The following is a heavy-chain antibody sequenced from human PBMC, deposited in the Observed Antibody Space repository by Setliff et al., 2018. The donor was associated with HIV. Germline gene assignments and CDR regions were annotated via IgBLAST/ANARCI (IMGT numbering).Heavy chain of an antibody. Sequence: RASVKVSCKASGYSFINYGISWVRQAPGQGLEWMGWISAYNGNTDYAPRLLGRVTMTTDTSTSTAYMELRSLSSDDTAVYYCARARLQGIVTAVGPRDNCLDPWGQGTRVTVS. V-gene: IGHV1-18*01. CDR2: ISAYNGNT. J-gene: IGHJ5*02. D-gene: IGHD1-26*01. CDR3: ARARLQGIVTAVGPRDNCLDP. CDR1: GYSFINYG.